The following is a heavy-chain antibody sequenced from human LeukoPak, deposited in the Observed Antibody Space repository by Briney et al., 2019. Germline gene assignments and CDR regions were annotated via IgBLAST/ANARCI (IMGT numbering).Heavy chain of an antibody. J-gene: IGHJ4*02. CDR1: GGTFSSYG. CDR2: IIPIFRTT. V-gene: IGHV1-69*05. CDR3: ARSQRAGYNVYYFDS. D-gene: IGHD5-24*01. Sequence: ASVKVSCKPSGGTFSSYGVSWVRQAPGQGLEWMGAIIPIFRTTNYAQSFRGRLTITTAESTSTVYMELTSLRSDDTAVYYCARSQRAGYNVYYFDSWGQGTLVTVSS.